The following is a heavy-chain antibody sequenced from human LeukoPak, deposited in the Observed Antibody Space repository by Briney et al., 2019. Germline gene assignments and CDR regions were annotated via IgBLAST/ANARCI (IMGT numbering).Heavy chain of an antibody. Sequence: PGGSLRLSCAASGFTFSTYNMNWVRQSPGKGLEWVSSISDSINYIYYEASVKGRFTISRDNAKNSLYLQMNSLRAEDTAVYYCARVWYSGSYPVDYWGQGTLVTVSS. D-gene: IGHD1-26*01. V-gene: IGHV3-21*01. J-gene: IGHJ4*02. CDR2: ISDSINYI. CDR1: GFTFSTYN. CDR3: ARVWYSGSYPVDY.